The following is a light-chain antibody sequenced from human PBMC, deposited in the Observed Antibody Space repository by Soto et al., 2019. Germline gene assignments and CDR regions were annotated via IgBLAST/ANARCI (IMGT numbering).Light chain of an antibody. CDR1: QSLRHSKGNHY. CDR3: MHALHTPRT. J-gene: IGKJ1*01. Sequence: DIVMTQSPLSLSFTPGEPASISCRSSQSLRHSKGNHYLEWYFQKLGQSPQLLIYLASIRASGVPDRFSGSGSGTDFTLKISRVEAEDVGIYYCMHALHTPRTFGQGTKVEIK. CDR2: LAS. V-gene: IGKV2-28*01.